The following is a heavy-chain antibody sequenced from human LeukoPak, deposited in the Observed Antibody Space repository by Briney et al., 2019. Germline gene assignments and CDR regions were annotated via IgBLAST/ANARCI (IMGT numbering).Heavy chain of an antibody. V-gene: IGHV4-59*01. CDR3: ARGYYDGSGYSNAFDI. J-gene: IGHJ3*02. D-gene: IGHD3-22*01. Sequence: SETLSLTCSVSGVSISSSYWSWIRQPPGKRLEWIGFIHQNCNTNYNPSLKSRVTMSVDTAKNQFSLQMRSVTAADTAVYYCARGYYDGSGYSNAFDIWGQGTMVAV. CDR2: IHQNCNT. CDR1: GVSISSSY.